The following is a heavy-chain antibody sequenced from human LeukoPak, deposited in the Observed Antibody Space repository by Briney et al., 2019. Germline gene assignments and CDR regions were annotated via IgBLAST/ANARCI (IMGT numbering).Heavy chain of an antibody. CDR3: ARVGSIAAAGTPDY. CDR1: GFTFSDYY. V-gene: IGHV3-11*01. J-gene: IGHJ4*02. Sequence: GGSLRLSCAASGFTFSDYYMSWIRQAPGKGLEWVSHISGSGSTKIYADSVKGRFTISRDNAENSLYLQVNSLRAEDTAVYYCARVGSIAAAGTPDYWGQGTLVTVSS. D-gene: IGHD6-13*01. CDR2: ISGSGSTK.